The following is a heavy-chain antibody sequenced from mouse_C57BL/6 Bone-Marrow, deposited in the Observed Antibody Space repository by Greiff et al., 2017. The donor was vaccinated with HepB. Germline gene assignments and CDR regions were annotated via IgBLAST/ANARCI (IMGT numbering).Heavy chain of an antibody. J-gene: IGHJ4*01. D-gene: IGHD1-1*01. CDR2: IWRGGST. CDR3: AKPFIYYYGSSYAMDY. Sequence: VMLVESGPGLVQPSQSLSITCTVSGFSLTSYGVHWVRQSPGKGLEWLGVIWRGGSTDYNAAFMSRLSITKDNSKSQVFFKMNSLQADDTAIYYCAKPFIYYYGSSYAMDYWGQGTSVTVSS. V-gene: IGHV2-5*01. CDR1: GFSLTSYG.